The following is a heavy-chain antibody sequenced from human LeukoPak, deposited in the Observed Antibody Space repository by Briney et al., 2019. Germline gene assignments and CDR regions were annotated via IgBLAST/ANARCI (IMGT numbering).Heavy chain of an antibody. CDR3: AKRIVVVPAASSYFDY. Sequence: QPGGSLRFSFAAPGLTFSTYAMSWARKAPGKGLEWASAISGSGGSTYYADSVKGRFTISRDNSKNTLYLQMNSLRAEDTAVYYCAKRIVVVPAASSYFDYWGQGTLVTVSS. CDR2: ISGSGGST. CDR1: GLTFSTYA. V-gene: IGHV3-23*01. D-gene: IGHD2-2*01. J-gene: IGHJ4*02.